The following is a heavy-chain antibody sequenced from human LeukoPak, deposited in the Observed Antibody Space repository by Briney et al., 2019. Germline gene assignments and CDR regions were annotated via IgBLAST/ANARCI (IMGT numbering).Heavy chain of an antibody. CDR3: ARRVGARGGYYFDY. J-gene: IGHJ4*02. Sequence: GASVKVSCKASGYAFTGYYMHWVRQAPGQGLEWMGWINPNSGGTNYAQKFQGRVTMTRDTSISTAYMEPSRLRSDDTAVYYCARRVGARGGYYFDYWGQGTLVTVSS. CDR2: INPNSGGT. V-gene: IGHV1-2*02. D-gene: IGHD1-26*01. CDR1: GYAFTGYY.